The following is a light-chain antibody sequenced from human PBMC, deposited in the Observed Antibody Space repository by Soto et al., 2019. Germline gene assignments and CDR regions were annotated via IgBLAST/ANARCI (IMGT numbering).Light chain of an antibody. CDR3: QQFGSAKYT. J-gene: IGKJ2*01. V-gene: IGKV3-20*01. CDR1: QSVVSAY. CDR2: GAS. Sequence: EIVLTQSPGTMSLSPGDRATLSCRASQSVVSAYLAWYQQNPGQAPRLLIYGASNRATGIPDRFSCSGSGTDFTLTISGLEPEDFAGYYCQQFGSAKYTFGQGTKLDIK.